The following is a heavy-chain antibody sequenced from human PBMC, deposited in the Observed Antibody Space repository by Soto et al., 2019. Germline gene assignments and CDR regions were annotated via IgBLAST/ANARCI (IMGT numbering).Heavy chain of an antibody. D-gene: IGHD6-13*01. CDR2: ISNSGNT. Sequence: PSETLSLTCNVSGAYVTTCYCSGIRQSPGEGLEWIGYISNSGNTNYNPSLKSRVTISLDTSKNHFSLKMRSVTAADTAVYYCARRGSPWYSWFDPWGQGTLVTVSS. V-gene: IGHV4-59*02. CDR1: GAYVTTCY. J-gene: IGHJ5*02. CDR3: ARRGSPWYSWFDP.